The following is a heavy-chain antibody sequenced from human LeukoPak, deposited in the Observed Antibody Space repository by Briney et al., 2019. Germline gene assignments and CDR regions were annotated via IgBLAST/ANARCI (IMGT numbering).Heavy chain of an antibody. J-gene: IGHJ4*02. CDR1: GFTFSSYA. V-gene: IGHV3-30-3*01. CDR3: ARDQFTNGGKKDY. D-gene: IGHD2-2*01. Sequence: PGRSLRLSCAASGFTFSSYAMHWARQAPGKGLEWVAVISYDGSNKYYADSVKGRFTISRDNSKNTLYLQMNSLRAEDTAVYYCARDQFTNGGKKDYWGQGTLVTVSS. CDR2: ISYDGSNK.